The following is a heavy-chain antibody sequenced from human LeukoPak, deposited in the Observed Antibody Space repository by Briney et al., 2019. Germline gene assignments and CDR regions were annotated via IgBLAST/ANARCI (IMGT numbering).Heavy chain of an antibody. D-gene: IGHD3-10*01. V-gene: IGHV1-2*02. CDR1: GYTFTGYY. J-gene: IGHJ4*02. Sequence: ASVKVSCKASGYTFTGYYMHWVRQAPGQGLEWMGWINPNSGGTNYAQKFQGRVTMTRDTSISTAYMELSRLRSDDTAVYYCARALGLVRGAPGYRGQGTLVTVSS. CDR2: INPNSGGT. CDR3: ARALGLVRGAPGY.